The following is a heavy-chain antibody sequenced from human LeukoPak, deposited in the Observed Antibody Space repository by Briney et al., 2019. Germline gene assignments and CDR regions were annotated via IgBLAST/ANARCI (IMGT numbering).Heavy chain of an antibody. V-gene: IGHV3-7*03. CDR3: ARGGGLDV. J-gene: IGHJ6*02. CDR2: INHNGNVN. Sequence: AGGSLGLSCAASGFTFSSSAMSWVRQAPGKGLGWVASINHNGNVNYYVDSVKGRFTISRDNAKNSLYLQMSNLRAEDTAVYFCARGGGLDVWGQGATVTVSS. CDR1: GFTFSSSA. D-gene: IGHD3-16*01.